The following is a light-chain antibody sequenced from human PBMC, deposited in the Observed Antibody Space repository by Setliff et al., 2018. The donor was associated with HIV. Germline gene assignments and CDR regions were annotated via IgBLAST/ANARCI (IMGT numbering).Light chain of an antibody. CDR2: EVT. V-gene: IGLV2-14*02. CDR3: NSYTSASTQV. CDR1: SNDIGKYNL. Sequence: QSALTQPASVSASPGQSITISCTGTSNDIGKYNLVSWYQQHPNRAPKLIIFEVTQRPSGVSNRFSGSKSGDTASLTISGLQAEDEADYYCNSYTSASTQVFGTGTKVTV. J-gene: IGLJ1*01.